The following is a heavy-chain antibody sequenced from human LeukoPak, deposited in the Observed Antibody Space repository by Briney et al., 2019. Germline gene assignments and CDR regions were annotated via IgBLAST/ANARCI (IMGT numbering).Heavy chain of an antibody. CDR3: TRDPYSSSPLFDY. V-gene: IGHV3-49*04. Sequence: GSLRLSCTASGFTFGDYAISWVRQAPGQGLEWVGFIRSKAYGGTTEYAASVKGRFTISRDDSKSIAYLQMNSLRTEDTAVYYCTRDPYSSSPLFDYWGQGTLVTVSS. CDR1: GFTFGDYA. J-gene: IGHJ4*02. D-gene: IGHD6-6*01. CDR2: IRSKAYGGTT.